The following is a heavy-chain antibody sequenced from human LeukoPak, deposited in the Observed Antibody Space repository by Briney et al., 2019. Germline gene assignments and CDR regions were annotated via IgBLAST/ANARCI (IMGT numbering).Heavy chain of an antibody. Sequence: GGSLRLSCAASGFTFSSYWMHWVRHAPGKGLEWVAVISYDGSNKYYADSVKGRFTISRDNSKNTLYLQMNSLRAEDTAVYYCAKGGYGDYGMDYWGQGTLVTVSS. CDR1: GFTFSSYW. V-gene: IGHV3-30*18. CDR3: AKGGYGDYGMDY. CDR2: ISYDGSNK. D-gene: IGHD4-17*01. J-gene: IGHJ4*02.